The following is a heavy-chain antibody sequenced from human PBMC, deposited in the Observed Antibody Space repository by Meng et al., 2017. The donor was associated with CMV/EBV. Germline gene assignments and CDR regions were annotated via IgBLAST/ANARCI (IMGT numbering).Heavy chain of an antibody. CDR3: VKDKWNGAGGYYYGMDG. CDR2: ISWNGGAI. D-gene: IGHD1-1*01. Sequence: GGSLRLSCAATEFIFHAYAMHWVRQAPGKGLEWVPSISWNGGAIGYADSVKGRFTISRDNSKKSLYLQMNSLRAEDTALYYCVKDKWNGAGGYYYGMDGWGQGTTVTVSS. J-gene: IGHJ6*02. CDR1: EFIFHAYA. V-gene: IGHV3-9*01.